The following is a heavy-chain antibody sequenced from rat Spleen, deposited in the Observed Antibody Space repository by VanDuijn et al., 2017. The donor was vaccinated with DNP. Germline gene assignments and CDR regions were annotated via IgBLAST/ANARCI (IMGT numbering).Heavy chain of an antibody. J-gene: IGHJ2*01. V-gene: IGHV5-27*01. CDR3: TPNYPGIG. CDR1: GFTFSNYG. CDR2: ITNSGGST. Sequence: EVQLVESGGGLVQPGRSLKLSCAASGFTFSNYGMAWVRQAPTKGLEWVASITNSGGSTYYRDSVKGRFPISRDNAKSTLYLQMDSLRSEDTATYYCTPNYPGIGWGQGVMVTVSS. D-gene: IGHD1-4*01.